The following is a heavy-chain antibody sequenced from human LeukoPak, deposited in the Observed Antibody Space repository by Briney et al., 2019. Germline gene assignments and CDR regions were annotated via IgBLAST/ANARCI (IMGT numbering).Heavy chain of an antibody. CDR2: INHSGST. CDR3: ARDDRGSGSYYKSFYY. D-gene: IGHD3-10*01. Sequence: SETLSLTCAVYGGSFSGYYWSWIRQPPGKGLEWIGEINHSGSTNYNPSLKSRVTISVDTSKNQFSLKLSSVTAADTAVYYCARDDRGSGSYYKSFYYWGQGTLVTVSS. V-gene: IGHV4-34*01. J-gene: IGHJ4*02. CDR1: GGSFSGYY.